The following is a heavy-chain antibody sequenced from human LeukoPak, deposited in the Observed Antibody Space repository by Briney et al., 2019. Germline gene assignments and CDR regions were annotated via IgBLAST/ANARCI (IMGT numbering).Heavy chain of an antibody. J-gene: IGHJ4*02. CDR3: AKDAMEQWLVPGDY. CDR1: GFTFSSYA. D-gene: IGHD6-19*01. Sequence: GGSLRLSCAASGFTFSSYAMSWVRQTPGKGLEWVSAISGSGGSTYYADSVKGRFTISRDNSKNTLYLQMNSLRAEDTAVYYCAKDAMEQWLVPGDYWGQGTLVTVSS. V-gene: IGHV3-23*01. CDR2: ISGSGGST.